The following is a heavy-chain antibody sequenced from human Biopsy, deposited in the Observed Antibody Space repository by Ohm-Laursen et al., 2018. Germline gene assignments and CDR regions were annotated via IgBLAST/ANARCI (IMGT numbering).Heavy chain of an antibody. CDR3: AATSTLYYYYNAMDV. V-gene: IGHV1-58*01. Sequence: ASVKVSCKASGFTFSSSAVQWVRQARGQRLEWIGWIVVGSGHTNYAQKFQERVTITRDMSTSTAYMELTSLRSEDTAVYYCAATSTLYYYYNAMDVWDQGTTITVSS. CDR2: IVVGSGHT. J-gene: IGHJ6*02. CDR1: GFTFSSSA.